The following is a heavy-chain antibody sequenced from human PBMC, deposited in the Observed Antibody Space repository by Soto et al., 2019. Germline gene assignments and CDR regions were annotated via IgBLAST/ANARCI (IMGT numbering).Heavy chain of an antibody. CDR3: ARHHEEYYGFDH. V-gene: IGHV1-69*13. CDR2: IIPIFGTT. J-gene: IGHJ4*02. CDR1: GGTFSNYA. Sequence: SVKVSCKASGGTFSNYAITWVRQAPGQGLEWLGRIIPIFGTTDYAQKFQGRVTITADESTTTAYMELSSLRSDDTAVYYCARHHEEYYGFDHWGQGTLVTVSS. D-gene: IGHD4-17*01.